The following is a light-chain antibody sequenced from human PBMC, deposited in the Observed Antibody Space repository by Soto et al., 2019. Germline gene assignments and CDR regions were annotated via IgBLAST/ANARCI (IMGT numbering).Light chain of an antibody. J-gene: IGLJ1*01. CDR3: SSYTSSTPYV. CDR1: SSDVGGYNY. V-gene: IGLV2-14*01. Sequence: QSALSQPASVSVSPGQSISISCTGTSSDVGGYNYVSWYQQQPGKAPKLMIYEVSSRPSGVSDRFSGSKYGNTASLTISELQAEDEADYYCSSYTSSTPYVFGTGTKVTVL. CDR2: EVS.